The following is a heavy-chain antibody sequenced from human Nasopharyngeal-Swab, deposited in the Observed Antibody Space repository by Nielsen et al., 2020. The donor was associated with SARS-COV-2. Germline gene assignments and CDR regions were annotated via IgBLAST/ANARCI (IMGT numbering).Heavy chain of an antibody. V-gene: IGHV3-23*01. D-gene: IGHD3-22*01. CDR2: ISGSGGSI. J-gene: IGHJ4*02. CDR1: GFTFSSYA. CDR3: ARYDDYYDSSGYAY. Sequence: GESLKISCAAAGFTFSSYAMSWVRQAPGKGLEWVSVISGSGGSIYYADSVKGRFTISRDNSKNTLYLQMNSLRAEDTAVYYCARYDDYYDSSGYAYWGQGTPVTVSS.